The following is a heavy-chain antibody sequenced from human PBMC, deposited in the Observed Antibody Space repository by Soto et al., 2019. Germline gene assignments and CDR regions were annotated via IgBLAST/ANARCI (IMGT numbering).Heavy chain of an antibody. Sequence: SETLSLTCAVSGGSISSGGYSWSWIRQPPGKGLEWIGYIYHSGSTYYNPSLKSRVTISVDRSKNQFSLKLSSVTAADTAVYYCASAGALAAVAAYSWGQGTLVPSPQ. CDR1: GGSISSGGYS. J-gene: IGHJ4*02. CDR3: ASAGALAAVAAYS. CDR2: IYHSGST. D-gene: IGHD6-19*01. V-gene: IGHV4-30-2*01.